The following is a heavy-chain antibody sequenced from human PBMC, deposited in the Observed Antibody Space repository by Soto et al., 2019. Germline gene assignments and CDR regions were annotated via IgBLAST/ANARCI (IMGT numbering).Heavy chain of an antibody. CDR1: GFIVSSDY. Sequence: DVQLVESGGGLIQPGGSLRLSCAASGFIVSSDYMSWVRQAPGKGLEWVSVIYPGGSTYYADSVKGRFTFSGDNSKNALYLQMNSLRVEDTAVYYCARAYGGNPALFDPWGQGTLVTVSS. J-gene: IGHJ5*02. CDR3: ARAYGGNPALFDP. D-gene: IGHD4-17*01. V-gene: IGHV3-53*01. CDR2: IYPGGST.